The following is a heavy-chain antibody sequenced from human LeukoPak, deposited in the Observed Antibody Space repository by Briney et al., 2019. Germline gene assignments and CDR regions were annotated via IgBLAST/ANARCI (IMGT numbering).Heavy chain of an antibody. CDR2: INWTGSGT. CDR3: ARDGEYCSSTSCPFPWAFDI. CDR1: GFTFDDYG. D-gene: IGHD2-2*01. J-gene: IGHJ3*02. Sequence: SGGSLRLSCAASGFTFDDYGMSWVRQAPGKGLEWVSGINWTGSGTCYADSVKGRFTISRDNAKNSLYLQMNSLRAEDTALYYCARDGEYCSSTSCPFPWAFDIWGQGTMVTVSS. V-gene: IGHV3-20*04.